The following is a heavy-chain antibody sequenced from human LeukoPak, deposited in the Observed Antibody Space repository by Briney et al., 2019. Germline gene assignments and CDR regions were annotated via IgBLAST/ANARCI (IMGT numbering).Heavy chain of an antibody. J-gene: IGHJ5*02. CDR1: GGSFSGYY. CDR2: INRSGST. CDR3: ARGSTDGYCSGGSCYSTSNWFDP. V-gene: IGHV4-34*01. Sequence: SETLSLTCAVYGGSFSGYYWSWIRQPPGKGLEWIGEINRSGSTNYNPSLKSRVTISVDTSKNQFSLKLSSVTAADTATYYCARGSTDGYCSGGSCYSTSNWFDPWGQGTLVTVSS. D-gene: IGHD2-15*01.